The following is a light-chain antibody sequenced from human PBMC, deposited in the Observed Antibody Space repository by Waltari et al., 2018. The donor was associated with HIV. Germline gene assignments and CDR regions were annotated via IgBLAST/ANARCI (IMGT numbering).Light chain of an antibody. V-gene: IGLV1-47*01. J-gene: IGLJ3*02. CDR3: AAWDDTRGGLWV. Sequence: QSVLTQPPSTSGTPGQRVTISCFGSSSNIGSNYVYWYQQLPGTAPKLLIYRNNQRPSGVPGRFSCSKSGTSASLAISGLRSEDEGDYSCAAWDDTRGGLWVFGGGTKVTVL. CDR2: RNN. CDR1: SSNIGSNY.